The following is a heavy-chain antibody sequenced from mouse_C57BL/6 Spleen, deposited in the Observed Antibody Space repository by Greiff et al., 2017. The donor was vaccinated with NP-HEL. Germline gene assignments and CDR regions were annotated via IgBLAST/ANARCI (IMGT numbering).Heavy chain of an antibody. Sequence: QVQLQQSGPELVKPGASVKISCKASGYAFTSSWMNWVKQRPGQGLEWIGRIYPGDGDTNYNGKFKGKATLTADKSSSTAYMQLSSLTSEDSAVYFCARSDYYGSSYDFFAYWGKATLVTVSA. V-gene: IGHV1-82*01. CDR2: IYPGDGDT. D-gene: IGHD1-1*01. CDR3: ARSDYYGSSYDFFAY. CDR1: GYAFTSSW. J-gene: IGHJ3*01.